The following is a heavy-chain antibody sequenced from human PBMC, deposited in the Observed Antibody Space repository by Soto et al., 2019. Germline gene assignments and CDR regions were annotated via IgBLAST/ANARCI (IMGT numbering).Heavy chain of an antibody. V-gene: IGHV1-69*06. CDR1: GSPFTAYA. CDR2: IIPLFDSP. Sequence: QVQLVQSGAEVKNPGSSVKVSCTASGSPFTAYAITWLRQAPGQGLEWVGGIIPLFDSPNYAQRYQGRVTITADKSTSTSSMELTGLISDDTAVYYCALSYGSYHYGAYWGQGTLVTVSS. J-gene: IGHJ4*02. D-gene: IGHD4-17*01. CDR3: ALSYGSYHYGAY.